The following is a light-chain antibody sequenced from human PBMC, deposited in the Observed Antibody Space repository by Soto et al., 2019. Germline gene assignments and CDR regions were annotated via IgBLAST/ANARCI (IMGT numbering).Light chain of an antibody. CDR1: QSVSSN. CDR3: QQYNYWPET. CDR2: GAS. J-gene: IGKJ3*01. V-gene: IGKV3-15*01. Sequence: EIVMTQSPATLSVSPGERATLSCRASQSVSSNLAWYQQKPGQAPRLLIYGASTRATGIPARFSGSGSGTEFTLTISSLQSEDFAVYYCQQYNYWPETFGPGTKVAIK.